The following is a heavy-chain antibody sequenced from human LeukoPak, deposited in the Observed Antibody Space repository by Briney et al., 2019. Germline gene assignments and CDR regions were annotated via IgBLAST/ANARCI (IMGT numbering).Heavy chain of an antibody. Sequence: GGSLRLSCAASGFTFSSYAMSWVRQAPGKGLEWVSAISGSGGSTYYADSVKGWFTISRDNAKNTLYLQMDSLRAEDTGVYYCARSNQADDYWGQGTLVTVSS. D-gene: IGHD1-14*01. V-gene: IGHV3-23*01. CDR2: ISGSGGST. J-gene: IGHJ4*02. CDR1: GFTFSSYA. CDR3: ARSNQADDY.